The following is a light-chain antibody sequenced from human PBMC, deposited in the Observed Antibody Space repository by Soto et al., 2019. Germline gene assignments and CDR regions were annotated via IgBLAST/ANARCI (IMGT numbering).Light chain of an antibody. Sequence: QSVLTQPPSVSATPGQKVTISCSGSGSNLGRNYVSWDQQLPGTAPKLLLYDNVYRFSGIPDRFSASKSGTSATLGITGLQTGDEGDYYCGSWDNTQRAYVFGTGTKLTVL. CDR3: GSWDNTQRAYV. J-gene: IGLJ1*01. CDR1: GSNLGRNY. CDR2: DNV. V-gene: IGLV1-51*01.